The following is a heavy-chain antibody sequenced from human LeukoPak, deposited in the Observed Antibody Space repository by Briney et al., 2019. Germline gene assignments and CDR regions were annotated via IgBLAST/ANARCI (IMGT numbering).Heavy chain of an antibody. CDR1: GYTFTSYY. V-gene: IGHV1-46*01. Sequence: ASVKVSCKASGYTFTSYYRHWVRQAPGQGLEWMGVISPSGGGATYEQKFQGRVAMTTDMSTTVYMELRSLRSVDTAMYYCARSPPGYYYFDYWGQGTLVTVSS. CDR2: ISPSGGGA. J-gene: IGHJ4*02. D-gene: IGHD6-25*01. CDR3: ARSPPGYYYFDY.